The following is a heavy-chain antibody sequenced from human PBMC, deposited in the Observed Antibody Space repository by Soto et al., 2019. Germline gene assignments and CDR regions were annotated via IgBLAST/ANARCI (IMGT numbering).Heavy chain of an antibody. CDR3: ARSGDNFNVLDY. J-gene: IGHJ4*02. CDR1: GFTFSDYY. Sequence: GSLSLTCAASGFTFSDYYMSWVRQAPGRGLEWISYSSNSGTFARYATSVKGRFSISRDNANNSLYLEMNSLRVEDTAVYYCARSGDNFNVLDYWGQGTPVTVSS. CDR2: SSNSGTFA. V-gene: IGHV3-11*06. D-gene: IGHD1-1*01.